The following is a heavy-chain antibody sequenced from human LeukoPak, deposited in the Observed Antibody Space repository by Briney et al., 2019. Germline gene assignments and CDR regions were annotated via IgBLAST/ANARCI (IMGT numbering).Heavy chain of an antibody. V-gene: IGHV3-23*01. CDR3: AKVDCLRSSDWYHGFDV. J-gene: IGHJ4*02. CDR2: SKNGGRT. D-gene: IGHD6-19*01. CDR1: GFTFSSYG. Sequence: PGGSLRLSCAASGFTFSSYGMHWVRQAPWKGLEWISVSKNGGRTYYADSVKSQFTINTDYSKNPFYLQMNSLRAEDTAVYYCAKVDCLRSSDWYHGFDVWGQGTLVTVSS.